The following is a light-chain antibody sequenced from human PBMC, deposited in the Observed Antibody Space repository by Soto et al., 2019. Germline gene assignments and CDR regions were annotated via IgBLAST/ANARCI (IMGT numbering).Light chain of an antibody. CDR1: NSNIGAGYD. J-gene: IGLJ3*02. CDR3: QSYDSSLSGWV. Sequence: QSALTQPPSVSGAPGQRVTISCTGYNSNIGAGYDVHWYQQLPGTAPKLLIYGNSNRPSGVPDRFSASKSGTSASLAITGLRAEDEADYYCQSYDSSLSGWVFGGGTKLTVL. V-gene: IGLV1-40*01. CDR2: GNS.